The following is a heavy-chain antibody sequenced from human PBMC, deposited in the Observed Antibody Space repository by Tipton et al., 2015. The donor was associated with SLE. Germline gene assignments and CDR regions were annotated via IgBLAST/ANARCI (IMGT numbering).Heavy chain of an antibody. CDR2: ITTDGSGA. V-gene: IGHV3-74*01. J-gene: IGHJ5*02. CDR1: GFTFSRYW. Sequence: SLRLSCVASGFTFSRYWMHWVRQAPGKGLVWVSRITTDGSGANYADSVKGRFTISRDNTKNTLYLQMNSLRDEDTAVYYCARNSTVSASDPWGQGPLVTVSS. D-gene: IGHD2-8*01. CDR3: ARNSTVSASDP.